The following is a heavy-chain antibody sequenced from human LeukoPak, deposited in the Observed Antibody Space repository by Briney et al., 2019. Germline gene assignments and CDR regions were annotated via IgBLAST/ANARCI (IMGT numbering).Heavy chain of an antibody. CDR2: IYYSGST. V-gene: IGHV4-59*01. CDR1: GGSFSGYY. Sequence: SETLSLTCAVYGGSFSGYYWSWIRQPPGKGLEWIGYIYYSGSTNYNPSLKSRVAISVDTSKNQFSLKLSSVTAADTAVYYCARSSGSRPSHFDYWGQGTLVTVSS. CDR3: ARSSGSRPSHFDY. J-gene: IGHJ4*02. D-gene: IGHD3-22*01.